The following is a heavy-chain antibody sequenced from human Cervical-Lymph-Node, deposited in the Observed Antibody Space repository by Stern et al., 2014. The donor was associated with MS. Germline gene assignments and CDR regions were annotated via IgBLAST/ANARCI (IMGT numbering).Heavy chain of an antibody. CDR1: GYTFTFYW. Sequence: EVQLVESGAEVKQPGESLEISCKVSGYTFTFYWIVWVRQMPGKGREWMGIISPSDSETSYSPSLQGQVTISVDRSISTAYLQWSSLRASDTAIYYCARQRYFDYWGQGTLVTVSS. CDR3: ARQRYFDY. V-gene: IGHV5-51*01. CDR2: ISPSDSET. J-gene: IGHJ4*02.